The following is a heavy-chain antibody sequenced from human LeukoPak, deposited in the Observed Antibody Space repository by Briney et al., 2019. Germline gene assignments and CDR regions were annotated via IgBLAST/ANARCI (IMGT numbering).Heavy chain of an antibody. J-gene: IGHJ6*03. Sequence: ASVKVSCKASGYTFTGYYMHWVRQAPGQGLEWMGWINPNSGGTNYAQKFQGRVTMTRDTSISTAYMELSRLRSDDTAVYYCARAGNLLTGYYYYYYMDVWGKGTTVTVSS. D-gene: IGHD3-9*01. CDR2: INPNSGGT. CDR1: GYTFTGYY. V-gene: IGHV1-2*02. CDR3: ARAGNLLTGYYYYYYMDV.